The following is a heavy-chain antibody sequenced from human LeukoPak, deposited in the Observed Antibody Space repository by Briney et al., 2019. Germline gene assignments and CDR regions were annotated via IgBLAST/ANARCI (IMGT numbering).Heavy chain of an antibody. D-gene: IGHD3-10*01. CDR3: ARRPEMVRGVYYYGMDV. CDR1: GGSISSYY. CDR2: IYHSGST. V-gene: IGHV4-59*01. J-gene: IGHJ6*02. Sequence: PSDTLSLTCTVSGGSISSYYWSWIQQPPGKGLEWIGYIYHSGSTNYNPSLKSRVTISVDTSKNQFSLKLSSVTAADTAVYYCARRPEMVRGVYYYGMDVWGQGTTVTVSS.